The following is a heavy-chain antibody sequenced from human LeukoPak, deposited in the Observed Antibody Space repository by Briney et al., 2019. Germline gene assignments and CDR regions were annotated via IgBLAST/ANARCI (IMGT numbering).Heavy chain of an antibody. J-gene: IGHJ5*02. CDR2: IYYSGST. D-gene: IGHD2-2*01. CDR1: GGSISSGGYY. CDR3: ARAHQLRTFDP. V-gene: IGHV4-31*03. Sequence: SETLSLTCTVSGGSISSGGYYWSWIRQHPGRGREWIVYIYYSGSTYYNPARKSRITIRVYTAKNQFSLTLISVTAADTAVYYCARAHQLRTFDPWGQGTLVTVSS.